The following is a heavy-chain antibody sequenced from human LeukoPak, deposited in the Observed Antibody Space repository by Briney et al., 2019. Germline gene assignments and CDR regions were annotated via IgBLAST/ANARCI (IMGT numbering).Heavy chain of an antibody. CDR2: ISGSGHDI. Sequence: GGSLRLSCAASGSTFSSYAMSWVRQSPGKGLEWISYISGSGHDINYVDSVKGRFTVSRDNAKNSLYLQMNSLSADDTAINYCARTARSGDIRGQGTLVTVSS. CDR3: ARTARSGDI. V-gene: IGHV3-21*05. J-gene: IGHJ4*02. CDR1: GSTFSSYA. D-gene: IGHD1-1*01.